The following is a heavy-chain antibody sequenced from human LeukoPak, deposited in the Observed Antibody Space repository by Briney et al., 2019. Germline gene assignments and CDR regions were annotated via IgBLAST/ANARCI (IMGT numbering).Heavy chain of an antibody. CDR2: INHSGST. V-gene: IGHV4-34*01. CDR3: ARGGQWTHYYHMDV. Sequence: PSETLSLTCAVYGGSFSGYYWSWIRQPPGKGLEWIGEINHSGSTNYNPSLKSRVTISVDTSKNQFSLKLSSVTAADTAVYYCARGGQWTHYYHMDVWGKGTTVTVSS. J-gene: IGHJ6*03. CDR1: GGSFSGYY. D-gene: IGHD6-19*01.